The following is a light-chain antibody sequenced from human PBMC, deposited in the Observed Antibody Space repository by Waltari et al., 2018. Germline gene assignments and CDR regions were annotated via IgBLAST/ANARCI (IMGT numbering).Light chain of an antibody. CDR3: KSPDNSANGV. J-gene: IGLJ3*02. CDR1: SLGTYF. Sequence: SSELTQDPAVSVALGQTVRITCQGNSLGTYFAAWYQQRPGQAPILLIYGENNRPAGIPGRFPSCKSGNTASFTITGAQAEEWAEYYCKSPDNSANGVFGGGTKLTVL. CDR2: GEN. V-gene: IGLV3-19*01.